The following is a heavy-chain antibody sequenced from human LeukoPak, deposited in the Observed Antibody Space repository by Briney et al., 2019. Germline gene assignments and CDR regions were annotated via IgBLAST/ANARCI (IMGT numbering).Heavy chain of an antibody. CDR3: ARGPRWLPYFDY. Sequence: SETLSLTCTVSGGSVSTTSYYWSWIRQPPTKGLEWIGYTYYSGSTNYNPSLKSRVTVSVDTSKNQFSLKLSSVTAADTAVYYCARGPRWLPYFDYWGQGTLVTVSS. J-gene: IGHJ4*02. V-gene: IGHV4-61*01. D-gene: IGHD5-24*01. CDR1: GGSVSTTSYY. CDR2: TYYSGST.